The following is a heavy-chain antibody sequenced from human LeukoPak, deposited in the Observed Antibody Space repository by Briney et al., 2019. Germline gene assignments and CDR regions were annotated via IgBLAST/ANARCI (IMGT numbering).Heavy chain of an antibody. CDR2: ISGTGSST. CDR3: ARASPPLYDFWSGYDY. J-gene: IGHJ4*02. V-gene: IGHV3-48*01. D-gene: IGHD3-3*01. CDR1: GFTFSTYN. Sequence: QTGGSLRLSCAASGFTFSTYNMNWVRQAPGKGLEWVSSISGTGSSTYYTDSVKGRFTISRDNAKNSLYLQMNSLRAEDTAVYYCARASPPLYDFWSGYDYWGQGTLVTVSS.